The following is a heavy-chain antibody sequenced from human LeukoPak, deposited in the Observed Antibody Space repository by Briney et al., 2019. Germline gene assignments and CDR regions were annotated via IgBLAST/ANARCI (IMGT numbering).Heavy chain of an antibody. D-gene: IGHD6-13*01. V-gene: IGHV4-4*07. CDR1: GGSISSYY. Sequence: PSETLSLTCTVSGGSISSYYWSWIRQPAGKGLEWIGRIYTSGSTNYNPSLKSRVTMSVDTSKNQFSLKLSSVTAADTAVYYCARDRAAYSSSWYNWFDPWGQGTLVTVSS. J-gene: IGHJ5*02. CDR2: IYTSGST. CDR3: ARDRAAYSSSWYNWFDP.